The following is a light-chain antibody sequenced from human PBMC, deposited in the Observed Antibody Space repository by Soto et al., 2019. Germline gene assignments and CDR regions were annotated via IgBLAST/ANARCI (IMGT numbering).Light chain of an antibody. Sequence: DIVMTQSPDSLSVSLGERATVNCKSSQTVLSTSDSKNYLAWYQQKPGQPPKLLIYWASTRESGVPDRFSGSGSGTDFILTISSLQAEDVAVYYCQQHYYIPFTFGPGTEVDIK. V-gene: IGKV4-1*01. J-gene: IGKJ3*01. CDR3: QQHYYIPFT. CDR2: WAS. CDR1: QTVLSTSDSKNY.